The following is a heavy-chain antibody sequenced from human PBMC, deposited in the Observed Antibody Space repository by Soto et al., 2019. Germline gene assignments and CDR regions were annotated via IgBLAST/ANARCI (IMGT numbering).Heavy chain of an antibody. CDR3: AKDGPSSESSGYYYVTHGTGY. V-gene: IGHV3-30*18. D-gene: IGHD3-22*01. CDR1: GFTFSSYG. J-gene: IGHJ4*02. Sequence: QVQLVESGGGVVQPGWSLRLSCAASGFTFSSYGMHGARQAPGKGRERVAVISYDGSNKYYADSVKARFTISRDNSKNTLYLRINILRAEYTAVYYCAKDGPSSESSGYYYVTHGTGYWGQGTLVTVSS. CDR2: ISYDGSNK.